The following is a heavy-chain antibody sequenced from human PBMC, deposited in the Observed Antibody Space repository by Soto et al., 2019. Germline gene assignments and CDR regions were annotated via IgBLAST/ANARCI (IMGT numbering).Heavy chain of an antibody. J-gene: IGHJ4*02. CDR1: GFTFSSYG. D-gene: IGHD3-22*01. Sequence: GGSLRLSCAASGFTFSSYGMHWVRQAPGKGLEWVAVIWYDGSNKYYADSVKGRFTISRDNSKNTLYLQMNSLRAEDTAVYYCARDLRNYYDSSGYSYWGQGTLVTVSS. V-gene: IGHV3-33*01. CDR3: ARDLRNYYDSSGYSY. CDR2: IWYDGSNK.